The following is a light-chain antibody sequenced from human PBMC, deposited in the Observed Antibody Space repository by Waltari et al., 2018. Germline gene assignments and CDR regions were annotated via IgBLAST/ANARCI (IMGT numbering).Light chain of an antibody. J-gene: IGKJ2*01. CDR1: QSLRHSNGYYY. CDR3: LQARQTPYT. V-gene: IGKV2-28*01. CDR2: LGS. Sequence: EIVLTQSPLSLPVSPGEPASISCRSSQSLRHSNGYYYLDWYLQKPGKSPQFLMYLGSSRASGVSDRFSGSGSGTDCILHISRVEAEDVGIYYCLQARQTPYTFGPGTKLEIK.